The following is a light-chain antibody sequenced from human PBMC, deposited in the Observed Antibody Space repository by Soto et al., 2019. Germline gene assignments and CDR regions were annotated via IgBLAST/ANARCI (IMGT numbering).Light chain of an antibody. CDR2: GVT. V-gene: IGLV2-14*01. CDR3: CSLTTSHTYV. CDR1: DSDVGGYNF. J-gene: IGLJ1*01. Sequence: QSALTQPASVSGSPGQSITISCTGTDSDVGGYNFVSWYQQHPGKAPKLMIYGVTNRPSGVSNRYSGSKSGNSASLTISGLQADDEADYYCCSLTTSHTYVFGSGTKLTVL.